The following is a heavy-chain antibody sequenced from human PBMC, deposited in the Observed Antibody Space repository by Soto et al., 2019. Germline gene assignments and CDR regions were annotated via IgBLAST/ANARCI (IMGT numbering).Heavy chain of an antibody. D-gene: IGHD3-3*01. CDR1: GYTFTSYG. J-gene: IGHJ5*02. V-gene: IGHV1-18*04. CDR3: ARGQGYYDFWSGYYTGNWFDP. Sequence: ASVKVSCKASGYTFTSYGISWVRQAPGQGLEWMGWISAYNGNTNYAQKLQGRVTMTTDTSTSTAYMELRSLRSDDTAVYYCARGQGYYDFWSGYYTGNWFDPWGQGTLVTSPQ. CDR2: ISAYNGNT.